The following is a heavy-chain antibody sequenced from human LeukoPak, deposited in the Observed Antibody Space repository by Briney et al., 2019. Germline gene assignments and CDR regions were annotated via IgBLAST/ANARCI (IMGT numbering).Heavy chain of an antibody. CDR1: GGSISSSSYY. D-gene: IGHD3-22*01. V-gene: IGHV4-39*01. CDR3: ARHQYYFDTSGHYPDY. Sequence: PSETLSLTCTVSGGSISSSSYYWGWIRQPPGKGLEWIASIYYSGSTYFNPSLKSRVTICVDTSNNQFSLKLRSVTAADTAVYYCARHQYYFDTSGHYPDYWGQGALVTVSS. J-gene: IGHJ4*02. CDR2: IYYSGST.